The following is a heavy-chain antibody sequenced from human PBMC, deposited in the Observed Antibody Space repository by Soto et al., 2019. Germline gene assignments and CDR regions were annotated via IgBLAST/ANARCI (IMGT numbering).Heavy chain of an antibody. V-gene: IGHV3-7*01. J-gene: IGHJ6*02. Sequence: GGSLRLSCAASGFTFSSYWMSWVRQAPGKGLEWVANIKQDGSEKYYVDSVKGRFTISRDNAKNSLYLQMNSLRAEDTAVYYCARFQSSLTVTYYYYGLDVWGQGTTVTVSS. CDR2: IKQDGSEK. CDR3: ARFQSSLTVTYYYYGLDV. CDR1: GFTFSSYW. D-gene: IGHD4-17*01.